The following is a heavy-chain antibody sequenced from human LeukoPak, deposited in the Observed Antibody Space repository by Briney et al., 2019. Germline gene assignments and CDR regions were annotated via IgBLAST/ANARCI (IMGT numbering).Heavy chain of an antibody. CDR2: IYYSGST. D-gene: IGHD3-22*01. Sequence: SETLSLTCTVSGGSISSHYWSWIRQPPEKGLEWMGYIYYSGSTNYNPSLKSRVTISEDTSKNQFSLKLSSVTAADTAVYYCARRGSSGSLDYWGQGTLVTVSS. CDR1: GGSISSHY. CDR3: ARRGSSGSLDY. J-gene: IGHJ4*02. V-gene: IGHV4-59*08.